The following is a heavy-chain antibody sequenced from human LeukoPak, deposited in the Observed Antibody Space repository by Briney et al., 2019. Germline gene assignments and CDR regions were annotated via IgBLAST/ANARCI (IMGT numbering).Heavy chain of an antibody. CDR1: GFTFSSYS. D-gene: IGHD6-13*01. CDR3: AREDRSSWYMCFDP. J-gene: IGHJ5*02. V-gene: IGHV3-7*03. CDR2: IKKVGSGK. Sequence: GGSLRLSCAASGFTFSSYSMSWVRQAPGKGLDWVANIKKVGSGKYYVDSVKGRFTISRDNAKNSLYLQMNSLRAEDTAVYYCAREDRSSWYMCFDPWGQGTLVTVSS.